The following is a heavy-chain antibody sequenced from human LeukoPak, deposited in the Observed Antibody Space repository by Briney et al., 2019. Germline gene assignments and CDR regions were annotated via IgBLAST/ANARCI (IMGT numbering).Heavy chain of an antibody. CDR2: IYPSGST. CDR3: ARGPLSTGYFDF. CDR1: GDFISPYY. D-gene: IGHD2-8*02. Sequence: SETLSLTCTVSGDFISPYYWSWIRQPAGKELEWIGRIYPSGSTNYNPSLKSRLTMSIHTSKNHFSLNLTSVTAADTAVYFCARGPLSTGYFDFWGQGALVTVSS. J-gene: IGHJ4*02. V-gene: IGHV4-4*07.